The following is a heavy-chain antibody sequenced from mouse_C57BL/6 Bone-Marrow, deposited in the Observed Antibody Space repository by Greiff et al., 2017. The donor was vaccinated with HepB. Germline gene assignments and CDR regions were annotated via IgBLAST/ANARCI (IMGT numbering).Heavy chain of an antibody. J-gene: IGHJ2*01. V-gene: IGHV1-80*01. CDR2: IYPGDGDT. CDR3: ARCWVTTVGYFDY. CDR1: GFNIKDDY. Sequence: QVQLQQSGAELVRPGASVKLSCTASGFNIKDDYMHWVKQRPGKGLEWIGQIYPGDGDTNYNGKFKGKATLTADKSSSTAYMQLSSLTSEDSAVYFCARCWVTTVGYFDYWGQGTTLTVSS. D-gene: IGHD1-1*01.